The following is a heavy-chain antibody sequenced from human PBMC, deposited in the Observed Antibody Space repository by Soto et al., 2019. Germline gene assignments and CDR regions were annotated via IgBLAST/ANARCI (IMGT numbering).Heavy chain of an antibody. V-gene: IGHV3-21*01. CDR1: GFTFSSYS. Sequence: PGGSLRLSCAASGFTFSSYSMNWVRQDTGKGLEWVSSISSSSSYIYYADSVKGRFTISRDNAKNSLYLQMNRLRAEDTAVYYCARGQAYSGYDGYFDYWGQGTLVNVSS. CDR3: ARGQAYSGYDGYFDY. D-gene: IGHD5-12*01. J-gene: IGHJ4*02. CDR2: ISSSSSYI.